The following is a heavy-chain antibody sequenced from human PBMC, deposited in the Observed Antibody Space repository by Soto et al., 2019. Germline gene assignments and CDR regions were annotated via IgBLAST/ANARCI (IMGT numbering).Heavy chain of an antibody. V-gene: IGHV4-34*01. D-gene: IGHD3-10*01. CDR1: GGAFKDDY. J-gene: IGHJ6*02. Sequence: SETLSLTCAVGGGAFKDDYWSGIRQSPGKGLKRIGEINDSRSTKYNPSHKSRVNISVDRSKSKFSLNKSYVTAADTAIYFCAIVPVRKYYRAGSYQNYYYGMDVWGQGTTVT. CDR3: AIVPVRKYYRAGSYQNYYYGMDV. CDR2: INDSRST.